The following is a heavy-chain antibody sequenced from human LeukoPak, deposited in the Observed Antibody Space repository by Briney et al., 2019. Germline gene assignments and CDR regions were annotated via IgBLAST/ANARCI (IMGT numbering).Heavy chain of an antibody. V-gene: IGHV6-1*01. CDR2: TYFKSKWYY. CDR3: ARGPYYILTGYKSQYYGMDV. J-gene: IGHJ6*02. Sequence: SQTLSLTCAISGDSVSSNSAAWIWIRQSPSRGLEWLGRTYFKSKWYYDYAVSVKGRVSIRPDTSQNHFSLQLSSVTPEETAVYYCARGPYYILTGYKSQYYGMDVWGQGTTVTVSS. CDR1: GDSVSSNSAA. D-gene: IGHD3-9*01.